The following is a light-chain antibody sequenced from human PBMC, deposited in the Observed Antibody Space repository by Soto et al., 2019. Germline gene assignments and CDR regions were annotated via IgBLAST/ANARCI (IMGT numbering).Light chain of an antibody. CDR1: QSVNIN. Sequence: EIVLTQSPATRSLSPGGSATLSCRASQSVNINLAWYQQKPGQAPRLVIYDGSHRATDIPARFSGSGSGTDFTLTISYVEPEDSAVYYCQQRRKWPPDFGQGTRLEIK. V-gene: IGKV3-11*01. J-gene: IGKJ5*01. CDR3: QQRRKWPPD. CDR2: DGS.